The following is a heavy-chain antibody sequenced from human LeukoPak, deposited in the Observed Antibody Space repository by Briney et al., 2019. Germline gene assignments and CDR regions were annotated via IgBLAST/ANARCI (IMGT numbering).Heavy chain of an antibody. CDR2: IYDSGST. Sequence: PSETLSLTCTVSGGSIRSSYYYWGWIRQPPGKGLEWIGSIYDSGSTYYNPSLKSRVTISVDTSKNQFSLKLNSVTAADTAVYYCATVGFNYYGLDVWGQGTTVTVS. D-gene: IGHD3-10*01. CDR1: GGSIRSSYYY. J-gene: IGHJ6*02. CDR3: ATVGFNYYGLDV. V-gene: IGHV4-39*01.